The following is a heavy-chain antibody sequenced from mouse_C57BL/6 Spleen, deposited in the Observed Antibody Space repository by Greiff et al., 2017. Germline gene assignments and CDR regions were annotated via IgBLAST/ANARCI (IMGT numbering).Heavy chain of an antibody. J-gene: IGHJ2*01. CDR2: INPNNGGT. CDR1: GYTFTDYY. Sequence: EVQLQQSGPELVKPGASVKISCKASGYTFTDYYMNWVKQSHGKSLEWIGDINPNNGGTSYNQKFKGKATLTVDKSSSTAYMELRSLTSEDSAVYYCASSGNYGSSYLYYFDYWGQGTTLTVSS. V-gene: IGHV1-26*01. CDR3: ASSGNYGSSYLYYFDY. D-gene: IGHD1-1*01.